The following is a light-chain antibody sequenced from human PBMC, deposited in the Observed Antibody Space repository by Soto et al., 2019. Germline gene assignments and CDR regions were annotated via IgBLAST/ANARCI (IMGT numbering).Light chain of an antibody. CDR2: KAS. Sequence: DIQMTQSPSSLSASVGDRVIITCGASQSVSNWLAWYQQKPGKAPNLLIDKASSLKSGVPSRFSGSGSGTEFTLTISNLQPDDFATYYCQQYDTYWTFGQGTKVEFK. CDR1: QSVSNW. CDR3: QQYDTYWT. V-gene: IGKV1-5*03. J-gene: IGKJ1*01.